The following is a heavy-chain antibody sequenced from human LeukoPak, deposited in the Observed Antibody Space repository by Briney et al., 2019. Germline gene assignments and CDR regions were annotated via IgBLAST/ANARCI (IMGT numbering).Heavy chain of an antibody. CDR3: ARDLYYYYYMDV. V-gene: IGHV3-23*01. CDR1: GFTFSSYA. J-gene: IGHJ6*03. Sequence: GGSLRLSCAASGFTFSSYAMSWVRQAPGKGLEWVSAISGSGGSTYYADSVKGRFTISRDNSKNTLYLQMNSLRAEDTAVYYCARDLYYYYYMDVWGKGTTVTVSS. CDR2: ISGSGGST.